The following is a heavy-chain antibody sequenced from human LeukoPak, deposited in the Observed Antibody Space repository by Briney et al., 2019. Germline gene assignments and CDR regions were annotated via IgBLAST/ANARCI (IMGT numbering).Heavy chain of an antibody. CDR1: GYTFTSYY. V-gene: IGHV1-46*01. D-gene: IGHD3-22*01. CDR3: ARMKTYYYDSKGAFDI. CDR2: INPSGGST. Sequence: ASVKVSCKASGYTFTSYYMHWVRQAPGQGLEWMGRINPSGGSTSYAQKFQGRVTMTRDTSTSTVYMELSSLRSEDTAVYYCARMKTYYYDSKGAFDIWGQGTMVTVSS. J-gene: IGHJ3*02.